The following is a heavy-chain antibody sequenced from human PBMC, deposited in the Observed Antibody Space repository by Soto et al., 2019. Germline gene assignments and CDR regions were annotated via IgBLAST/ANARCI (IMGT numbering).Heavy chain of an antibody. CDR3: AKDMCSTRTRSLGCGLVDY. J-gene: IGHJ4*02. CDR1: GFTFDDYA. CDR2: ISWNSGSI. D-gene: IGHD1-1*01. V-gene: IGHV3-9*01. Sequence: GGSLRLSCAASGFTFDDYAMHWVRQAPGKGLEWVSGISWNSGSIGYADSVKGRFTISRDNAKNSLYLQMNSLRAEDTALYYCAKDMCSTRTRSLGCGLVDYWGQGTLVTVSS.